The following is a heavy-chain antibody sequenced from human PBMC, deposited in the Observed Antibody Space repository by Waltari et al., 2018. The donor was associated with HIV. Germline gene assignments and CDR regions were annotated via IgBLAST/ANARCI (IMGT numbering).Heavy chain of an antibody. D-gene: IGHD6-19*01. CDR1: GINFNNNA. Sequence: QVQVVQSGAEVKKPGASVKVSCRASGINFNNNAVNWMRPAPGQGLEWLGSFNGGSKFGRYSSMVQDRGSFNRDTSETTVFMELRSPKSEDTAVYFCARGSDWLVNVLEIWGQGTLVTVSS. J-gene: IGHJ4*02. CDR3: ARGSDWLVNVLEI. CDR2: FNGGSKFG. V-gene: IGHV1-3*01.